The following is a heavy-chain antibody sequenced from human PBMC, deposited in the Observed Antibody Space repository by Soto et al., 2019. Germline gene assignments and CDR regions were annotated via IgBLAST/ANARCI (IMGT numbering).Heavy chain of an antibody. V-gene: IGHV6-1*01. CDR1: GDSVSSNSAA. Sequence: SQTLSRSCAISGDSVSSNSAASNWIRQSPSRGLEWLGRTYYRSKWYNDYAVSVKSRITINPDTSKNQFSLQLNSVTPEDTAVYYCARVTIAAAGTEPYYYGMDVWGQGTTVTVSS. D-gene: IGHD6-13*01. CDR2: TYYRSKWYN. J-gene: IGHJ6*02. CDR3: ARVTIAAAGTEPYYYGMDV.